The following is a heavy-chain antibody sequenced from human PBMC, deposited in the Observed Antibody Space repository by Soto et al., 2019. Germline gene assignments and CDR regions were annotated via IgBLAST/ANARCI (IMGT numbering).Heavy chain of an antibody. CDR2: IYYSGST. CDR3: AREYPSCSGGSCSFPLDY. J-gene: IGHJ4*02. V-gene: IGHV4-31*03. CDR1: GGSISSGGYY. Sequence: PSETLSLTCTVSGGSISSGGYYWSWIRQHPGKGLEWIGYIYYSGSTYYHPSLKIRVTISVDTSKNQFSLKLSSVTAADTAVYYCAREYPSCSGGSCSFPLDYWGQGTLVTVSS. D-gene: IGHD2-15*01.